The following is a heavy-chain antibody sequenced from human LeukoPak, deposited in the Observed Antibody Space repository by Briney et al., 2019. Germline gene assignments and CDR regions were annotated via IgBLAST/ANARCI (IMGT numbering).Heavy chain of an antibody. D-gene: IGHD1-26*01. CDR3: VKDSPPRYSGSPPAY. J-gene: IGHJ4*02. V-gene: IGHV3-7*03. CDR1: GFTFSRYW. CDR2: IKQDGGEI. Sequence: GGSLRLSCAASGFTFSRYWMSWVRQVPRKGLEWVANIKQDGGEIYYVDSVKGRFTISRDNAKNSLYLQKNSLRAGDTAVYYCVKDSPPRYSGSPPAYWGQGTLVTVSS.